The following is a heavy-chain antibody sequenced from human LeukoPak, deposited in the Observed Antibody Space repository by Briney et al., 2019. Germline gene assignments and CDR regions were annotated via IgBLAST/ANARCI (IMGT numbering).Heavy chain of an antibody. CDR3: ASDRSYYDSSGYHTV. CDR2: IIPIFGTA. J-gene: IGHJ4*02. D-gene: IGHD3-22*01. CDR1: GGTFSCYA. Sequence: GASVKVSCMASGGTFSCYAISWVRQAPGQGLEWMGGIIPIFGTANYAQKFQGRVTITADKSTSTAYMELSSLRSEDTAVYYCASDRSYYDSSGYHTVWGQGTLVTVSS. V-gene: IGHV1-69*06.